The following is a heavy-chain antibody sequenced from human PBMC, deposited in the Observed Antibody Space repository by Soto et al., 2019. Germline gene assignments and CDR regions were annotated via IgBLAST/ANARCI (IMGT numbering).Heavy chain of an antibody. Sequence: PGGSLRVSCAASGFTFSSYGMHWVRQAPGKGLEWVAVIWYDGSNKYYAGSVKGRFTISRDNSKNTLYLQMNSLRAEDTAVYYCASGEYSSSIDYWGQGTLVTVS. CDR2: IWYDGSNK. J-gene: IGHJ4*02. V-gene: IGHV3-33*01. CDR1: GFTFSSYG. CDR3: ASGEYSSSIDY. D-gene: IGHD6-13*01.